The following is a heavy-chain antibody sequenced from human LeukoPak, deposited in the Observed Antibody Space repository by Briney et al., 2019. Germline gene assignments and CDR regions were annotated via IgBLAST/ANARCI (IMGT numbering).Heavy chain of an antibody. D-gene: IGHD1-26*01. CDR1: GFTFSSYW. Sequence: GGSLRLSCAASGFTFSSYWMHWVRQAPGKGLVWVSRINSDGSSTSYADSVKGRSTISRDNAKNTLYLEMNSLRAEDTAVYYCARAYSGSYYDYWGQGTLVTVSS. CDR3: ARAYSGSYYDY. J-gene: IGHJ4*02. V-gene: IGHV3-74*01. CDR2: INSDGSST.